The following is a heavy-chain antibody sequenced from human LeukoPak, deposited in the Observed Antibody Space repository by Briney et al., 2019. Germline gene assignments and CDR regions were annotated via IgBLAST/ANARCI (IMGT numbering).Heavy chain of an antibody. J-gene: IGHJ4*02. CDR2: FSAYNGNT. CDR1: GYSFTSYG. V-gene: IGHV1-18*01. CDR3: ARIYYDSSGYSPYDY. D-gene: IGHD3-22*01. Sequence: ASVTVSCKASGYSFTSYGISWMPQAPGQGLEWIACFSAYNGNTNYAQKVQGRVTMTTDTTTSTAYMELRSLRSDDTAVYYCARIYYDSSGYSPYDYWGQGTLVTVSS.